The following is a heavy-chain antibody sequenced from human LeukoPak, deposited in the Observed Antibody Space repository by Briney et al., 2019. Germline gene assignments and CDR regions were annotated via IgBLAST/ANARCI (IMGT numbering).Heavy chain of an antibody. D-gene: IGHD3-10*01. Sequence: AGGSLRLSRSASGFTFTAYSMYWVRQAPGKGLEYVSGITNNADTTYYADSVKGRFTISRDNSKNTLYLQTSSLRAEDTAVYSCVKGWVRGVLNYWGQGTLVTVSS. J-gene: IGHJ4*02. V-gene: IGHV3-64D*06. CDR3: VKGWVRGVLNY. CDR1: GFTFTAYS. CDR2: ITNNADTT.